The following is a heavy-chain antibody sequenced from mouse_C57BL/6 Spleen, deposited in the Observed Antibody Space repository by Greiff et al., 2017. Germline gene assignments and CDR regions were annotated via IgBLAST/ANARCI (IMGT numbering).Heavy chain of an antibody. D-gene: IGHD1-1*01. CDR3: TRGGLVAFGY. CDR1: GYAFSSSW. J-gene: IGHJ2*01. CDR2: IYPGDGDT. V-gene: IGHV1-82*01. Sequence: VQLQQPGAELVKPGASVKISCKASGYAFSSSWMHWVKQRPGQGLEWIGRIYPGDGDTNYNGKFKGKATLTADTSSSTAYMQLSSLTSEDSAVYCCTRGGLVAFGYWGQRTTVTVST.